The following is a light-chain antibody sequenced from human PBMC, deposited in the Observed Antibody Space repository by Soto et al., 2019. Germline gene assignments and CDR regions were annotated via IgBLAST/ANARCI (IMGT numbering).Light chain of an antibody. CDR1: QSVNSF. V-gene: IGKV3-11*01. J-gene: IGKJ2*01. Sequence: ESVLTQSPATLSLSPGERATLSCRASQSVNSFLAWYQQKPGQAPRLLIYDAANRATGIPARFSGGGSGTDFTLTISRLAHEDFAVYYCQQSDNWPTFGQGTKLEIK. CDR2: DAA. CDR3: QQSDNWPT.